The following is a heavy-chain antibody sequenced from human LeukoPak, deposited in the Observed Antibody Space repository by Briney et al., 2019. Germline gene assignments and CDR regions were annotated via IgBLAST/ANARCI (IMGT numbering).Heavy chain of an antibody. CDR2: IYNSGST. CDR1: GGSISRNY. CDR3: ASAYDSSGPFDY. D-gene: IGHD3-22*01. J-gene: IGHJ4*02. V-gene: IGHV4-59*01. Sequence: SETLSLTCTVSGGSISRNYWSWIRQPPGKGLEWIGYIYNSGSTNYNPSLKSRVTISVDPFNHHLTLKLSSETAADTAAYYCASAYDSSGPFDYWGQGTLVTVSS.